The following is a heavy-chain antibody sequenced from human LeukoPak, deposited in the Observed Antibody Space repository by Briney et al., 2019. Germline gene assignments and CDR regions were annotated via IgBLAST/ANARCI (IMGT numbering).Heavy chain of an antibody. CDR3: AKVKIVVDIRRYFQH. J-gene: IGHJ1*01. CDR1: GFTLRSYS. V-gene: IGHV3-23*01. CDR2: ISGSGGST. Sequence: GGSLRLSCAASGFTLRSYSMRSIRQAPGKGLEWVSAISGSGGSTYYADSVKGRFTISRDNSMNTLYLQMNSLRAEDTAVYYCAKVKIVVDIRRYFQHWGQGTLVTVSS. D-gene: IGHD3-22*01.